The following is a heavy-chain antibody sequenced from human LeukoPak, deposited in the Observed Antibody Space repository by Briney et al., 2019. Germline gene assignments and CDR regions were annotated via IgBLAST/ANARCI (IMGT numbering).Heavy chain of an antibody. CDR1: GYTFTSYA. D-gene: IGHD3-22*01. CDR3: ARVWYYYDSSGYYPTPVDY. J-gene: IGHJ4*02. Sequence: ASVRVSCKASGYTFTSYAMHWVRQAPGRRLEWMGWINAGNGNTKYSQKFQGRVTITRDTSASTAYMELSSLRSEDTAVYYCARVWYYYDSSGYYPTPVDYWGQGTLVTVSS. V-gene: IGHV1-3*01. CDR2: INAGNGNT.